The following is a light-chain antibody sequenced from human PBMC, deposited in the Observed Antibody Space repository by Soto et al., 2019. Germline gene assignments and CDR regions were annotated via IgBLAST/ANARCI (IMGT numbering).Light chain of an antibody. CDR2: EVS. V-gene: IGLV2-8*01. J-gene: IGLJ1*01. CDR1: SSDVGGYNY. Sequence: QSALTQPPSASGSPGQSFTISCTGTSSDVGGYNYVSWYQQHPGKAPKLMIYEVSKRPSGVPDRFSGSKSGNTASLNVSGIQAEDEADYYCSSYAGSKIPYVFGTGTKVTV. CDR3: SSYAGSKIPYV.